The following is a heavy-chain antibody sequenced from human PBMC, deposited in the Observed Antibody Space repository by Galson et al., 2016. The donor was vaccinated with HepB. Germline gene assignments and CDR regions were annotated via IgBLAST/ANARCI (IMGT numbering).Heavy chain of an antibody. Sequence: CTVSGGSISSSNWWSWVRQPPGKGLEWIGEIYHSGSTNYNPSLKSRVTISVDKSKNQFSLKLSSVTAADTAVYYCARRWGVNQLLSHYYFDYWGQGTLVTVSS. CDR3: ARRWGVNQLLSHYYFDY. V-gene: IGHV4-4*02. CDR1: GGSISSSNW. J-gene: IGHJ4*02. CDR2: IYHSGST. D-gene: IGHD2-2*01.